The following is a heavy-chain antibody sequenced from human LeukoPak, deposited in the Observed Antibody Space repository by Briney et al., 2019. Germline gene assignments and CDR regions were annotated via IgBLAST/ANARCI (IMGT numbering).Heavy chain of an antibody. J-gene: IGHJ4*02. CDR3: ATDPHIVVVTARGSFDF. V-gene: IGHV1-46*01. D-gene: IGHD2-21*02. CDR1: GYTFTSYY. CDR2: INPSGDNT. Sequence: GGSVKVSCKASGYTFTSYYIHWVRQAPGQGLEWMGIINPSGDNTNYAQKFQGRITMTRDMSTSTVYMELSSLRSEDTAVYYCATDPHIVVVTARGSFDFWGQGTLVTVSS.